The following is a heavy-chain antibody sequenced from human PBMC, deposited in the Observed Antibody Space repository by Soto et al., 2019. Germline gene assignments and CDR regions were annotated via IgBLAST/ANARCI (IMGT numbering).Heavy chain of an antibody. CDR1: GFTFDDYA. D-gene: IGHD3-3*01. J-gene: IGHJ3*01. CDR2: ISWNSEVK. V-gene: IGHV3-9*01. CDR3: VKDSRFLEAWGAFDV. Sequence: EMQLVESGGGLVQPGRSLRLSCAASGFTFDDYAMHWVRQVPGKGLEWVSGISWNSEVKLYADTTKGRFAISRDNAKNSLYLQIDGLGVEDTAFYYCVKDSRFLEAWGAFDVWGQGTLVTVSS.